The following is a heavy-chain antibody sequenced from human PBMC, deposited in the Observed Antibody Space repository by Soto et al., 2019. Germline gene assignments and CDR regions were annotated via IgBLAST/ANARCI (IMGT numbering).Heavy chain of an antibody. Sequence: GGSLRLSCAASGFTFSSHAMSWVRQAPGKGLEWVSVISESGGTTYYADSVKGRFTISRDNSKNTLYLQMNSLRAEDTAVYYCAKMRNYDFWSGYYEYYHYGMDVWGQGTTVTVSS. CDR2: ISESGGTT. V-gene: IGHV3-23*01. CDR3: AKMRNYDFWSGYYEYYHYGMDV. J-gene: IGHJ6*02. D-gene: IGHD3-3*01. CDR1: GFTFSSHA.